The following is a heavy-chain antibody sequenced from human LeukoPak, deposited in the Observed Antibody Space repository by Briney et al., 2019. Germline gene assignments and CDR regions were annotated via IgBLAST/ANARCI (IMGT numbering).Heavy chain of an antibody. J-gene: IGHJ4*02. D-gene: IGHD6-19*01. CDR3: ARNVGWYSHDS. CDR2: IYGSGST. V-gene: IGHV4-59*08. CDR1: GDSLSSHY. Sequence: SETLSRNCTVSGDSLSSHYWSWIRQPPGKGLEWIGYIYGSGSTHYDPSLRSGVTISEDTSKNQFCLKLTSVTAADTAVYYCARNVGWYSHDSWGQGTLVTVSS.